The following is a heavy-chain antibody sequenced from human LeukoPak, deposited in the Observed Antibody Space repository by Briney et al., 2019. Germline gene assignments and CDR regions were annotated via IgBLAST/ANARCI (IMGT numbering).Heavy chain of an antibody. V-gene: IGHV4-59*01. Sequence: SETLSLTCTVSGGSISSSYWSWVRQPPGKGLEWIGYIYYSGSTNYNPSLKSRVTISVDTSKNQFSLKLSSVTAADTAVYYCARYNYDFWSGYSKWFDPWGQGTLVTVSS. J-gene: IGHJ5*02. CDR1: GGSISSSY. D-gene: IGHD3-3*01. CDR3: ARYNYDFWSGYSKWFDP. CDR2: IYYSGST.